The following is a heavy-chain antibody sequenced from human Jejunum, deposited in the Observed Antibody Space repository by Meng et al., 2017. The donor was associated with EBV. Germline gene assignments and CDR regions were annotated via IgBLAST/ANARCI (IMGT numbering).Heavy chain of an antibody. Sequence: EVQLVESGGGLVQPGGSLRLSCAASGFTFSYHYMDWVRQAPGKGLEWVGRIKNKADGYTTIYAASVKGRFTVSRDDSKSSLYLQMNSLKAEDTAVYYCADVTVTSGSDFWGQGTLVTVSS. CDR2: IKNKADGYTT. V-gene: IGHV3-72*01. CDR1: GFTFSYHY. CDR3: ADVTVTSGSDF. D-gene: IGHD3-10*01. J-gene: IGHJ4*02.